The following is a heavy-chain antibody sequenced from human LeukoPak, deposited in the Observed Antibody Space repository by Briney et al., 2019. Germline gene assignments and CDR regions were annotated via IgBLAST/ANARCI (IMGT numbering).Heavy chain of an antibody. CDR1: GYTFTSYG. V-gene: IGHV1-18*01. Sequence: ASVKVSCKASGYTFTSYGISWVRQAPGQGLEWMGWISAYNGNTNYAQKFQGRVTMTRNTSISTAYMELSSLRSEDTAVYYCARGTMVRGVNYWGQGTLVTVSS. CDR3: ARGTMVRGVNY. CDR2: ISAYNGNT. D-gene: IGHD3-10*01. J-gene: IGHJ4*02.